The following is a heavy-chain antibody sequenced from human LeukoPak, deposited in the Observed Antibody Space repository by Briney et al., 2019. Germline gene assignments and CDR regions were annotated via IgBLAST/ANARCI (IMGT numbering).Heavy chain of an antibody. CDR3: AREKYYDFWSGRGNWFDP. V-gene: IGHV1-46*01. D-gene: IGHD3-3*01. Sequence: ASVKVSCKATGYTFTSYYMHWVRQAPGQGLEWMGIINPSGGSTSYAQKFQGRVTMTRDTSTSTVYMELSSLRSDDTAVYYCAREKYYDFWSGRGNWFDPWGQGTLVTVSS. CDR1: GYTFTSYY. CDR2: INPSGGST. J-gene: IGHJ5*02.